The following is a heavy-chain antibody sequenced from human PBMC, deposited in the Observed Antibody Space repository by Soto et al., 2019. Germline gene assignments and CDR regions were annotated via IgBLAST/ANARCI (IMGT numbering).Heavy chain of an antibody. Sequence: PGESLNISFKGSGFSLAPNYWIAWARQMPGKGLEWVGIIDPRDCNTLYSQSFQCHVTISLDNSISTAYLQWSSLKASDNAMYYCTRSHHVGVATADDLDCWGQGTLVTVSS. D-gene: IGHD5-12*01. V-gene: IGHV5-51*03. CDR1: GFSLAPNYW. CDR2: IDPRDCNT. J-gene: IGHJ4*02. CDR3: TRSHHVGVATADDLDC.